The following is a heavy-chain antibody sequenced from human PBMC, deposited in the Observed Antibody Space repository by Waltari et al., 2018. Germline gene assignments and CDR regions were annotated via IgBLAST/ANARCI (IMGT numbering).Heavy chain of an antibody. CDR2: IKQDGSEK. Sequence: EVQLVESGGGLVQPGGSLRLSCAASGFTFSSYWMSWVRQAPGKGLEWLANIKQDGSEKYYVDSVKGRFTISRDNAKNSLYLQMNSLRAEDTAVYYCARVGSYCSGGSCKRGRLDYWGQGTLVTVSS. J-gene: IGHJ4*02. CDR3: ARVGSYCSGGSCKRGRLDY. D-gene: IGHD2-15*01. CDR1: GFTFSSYW. V-gene: IGHV3-7*01.